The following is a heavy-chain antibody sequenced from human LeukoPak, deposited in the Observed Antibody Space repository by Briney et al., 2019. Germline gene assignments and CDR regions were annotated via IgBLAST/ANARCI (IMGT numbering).Heavy chain of an antibody. CDR3: ARASRGIAANLCFDY. CDR1: GFTFSDYW. V-gene: IGHV3-7*01. CDR2: IKEDGSEK. J-gene: IGHJ4*02. Sequence: GGPLRLSCAASGFTFSDYWMSWVRQAPGKGLEWVANIKEDGSEKYYVDSVKGRFTISRDSAKNSLFLQMNSLRAEDTAVYYCARASRGIAANLCFDYWGQGILVTVSS. D-gene: IGHD6-25*01.